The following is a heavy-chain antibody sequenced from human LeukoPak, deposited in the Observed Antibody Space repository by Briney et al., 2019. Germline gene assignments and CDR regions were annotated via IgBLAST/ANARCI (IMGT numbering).Heavy chain of an antibody. Sequence: PGGSLRLSCAASGFTFRVYAMTWVRQAPGKGLEWVSGISGNGSSTYSADSVKGRFTISRDNSNNTLYLQMNSLRAEDTALYYCAKAKITLIVVANPNSGALDIWGQGTMVTVSS. CDR1: GFTFRVYA. CDR3: AKAKITLIVVANPNSGALDI. CDR2: ISGNGSST. J-gene: IGHJ3*02. V-gene: IGHV3-23*01. D-gene: IGHD3-22*01.